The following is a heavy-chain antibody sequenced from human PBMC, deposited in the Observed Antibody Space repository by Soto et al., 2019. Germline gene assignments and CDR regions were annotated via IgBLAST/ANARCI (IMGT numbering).Heavy chain of an antibody. CDR3: ARRLFVRGTLGYYDY. D-gene: IGHD3-10*02. V-gene: IGHV4-4*02. J-gene: IGHJ4*02. CDR2: ICHSGSS. Sequence: QVHLQESGPGLVKPSETLSLTCSVSNDSIRSDNWWSWLRQPPGKGLEWIGEICHSGSSNNNHSLKSRVTLSVDKTKNELSLKLNSVTAADTAVYFCARRLFVRGTLGYYDYWGQGTLVTVSS. CDR1: NDSIRSDNW.